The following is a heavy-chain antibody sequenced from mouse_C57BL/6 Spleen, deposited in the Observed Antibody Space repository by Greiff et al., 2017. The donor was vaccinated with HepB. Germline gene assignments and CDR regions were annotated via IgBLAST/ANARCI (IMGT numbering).Heavy chain of an antibody. CDR1: GYSFTDYN. Sequence: EVQLQQSGPELVKPGASVKISCKASGYSFTDYNMNWVKQCNGKSLEWIGVINPNYGTTSYNQKLKGKATLTVDQSFNKAYMQLNSLTSEDSAVFYCAREGCYDGFVYWGHGTTRTVSS. D-gene: IGHD1-1*02. CDR3: AREGCYDGFVY. J-gene: IGHJ2*01. V-gene: IGHV1-39*01. CDR2: INPNYGTT.